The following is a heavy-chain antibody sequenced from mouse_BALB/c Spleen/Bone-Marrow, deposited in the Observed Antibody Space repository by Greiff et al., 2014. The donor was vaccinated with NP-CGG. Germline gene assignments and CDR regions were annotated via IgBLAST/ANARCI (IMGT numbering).Heavy chain of an antibody. V-gene: IGHV5-9-3*01. D-gene: IGHD4-1*01. CDR2: ISSGGSYT. Sequence: EVKLMESEGGLVKPGGSLKLSCAASRFTFSNYAMSWVRQTPEKRLEWVATISSGGSYTYYPDSVKGRFTISRDNAQNTLYLQMSSLRSEDTAMYFCARQENWALDYWGQGTTLTVSS. CDR1: RFTFSNYA. CDR3: ARQENWALDY. J-gene: IGHJ2*01.